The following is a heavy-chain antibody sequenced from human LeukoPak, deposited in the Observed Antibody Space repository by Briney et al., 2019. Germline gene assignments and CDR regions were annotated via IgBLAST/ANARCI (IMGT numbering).Heavy chain of an antibody. J-gene: IGHJ3*02. CDR2: ISSSGSTI. Sequence: PGGSLRLSCAASGFTFSSYEMNWVRQAPGKGLEWVSYISSSGSTIYYADSAKGRFTTSRDNAKNSLYLQVNSLRAEDTAVYYCARDDGGGYDFNAFDIWGQGTMVTVSS. V-gene: IGHV3-48*03. CDR3: ARDDGGGYDFNAFDI. CDR1: GFTFSSYE. D-gene: IGHD5-12*01.